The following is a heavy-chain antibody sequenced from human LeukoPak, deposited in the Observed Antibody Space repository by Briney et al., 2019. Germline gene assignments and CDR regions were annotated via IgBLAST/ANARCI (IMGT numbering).Heavy chain of an antibody. CDR3: ARLAVAGPYDAFDI. CDR2: IYYSGST. V-gene: IGHV4-59*08. D-gene: IGHD6-19*01. Sequence: SETLSLTCTVSGGSISSYYWSWIRQPPGKGLEWIGYIYYSGSTNYNPSLKSRVTISVDTSKNQFSLKLSSVTAADAAVYYCARLAVAGPYDAFDIWGQGTMVTVSS. J-gene: IGHJ3*02. CDR1: GGSISSYY.